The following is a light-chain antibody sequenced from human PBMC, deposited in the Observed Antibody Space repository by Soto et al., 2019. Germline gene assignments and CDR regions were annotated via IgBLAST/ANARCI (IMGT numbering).Light chain of an antibody. V-gene: IGKV3-20*01. CDR3: QLYGDSPPT. CDR2: GTS. J-gene: IGKJ1*01. Sequence: EIVLTQSPGTLSLSPGESATLSCRASQSVSSNSLAWYRRNPGQPPSLLIYGTSTRATDIPRRFSGSGSGTDFTLTITRLEPEDFAVYFCQLYGDSPPTFGQGSKVEV. CDR1: QSVSSNS.